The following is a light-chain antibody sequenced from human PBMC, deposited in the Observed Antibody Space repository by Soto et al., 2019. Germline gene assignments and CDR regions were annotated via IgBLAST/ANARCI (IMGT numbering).Light chain of an antibody. CDR2: GDT. J-gene: IGLJ2*01. V-gene: IGLV1-40*01. CDR3: QSYATALNVYVV. Sequence: QSVLTQPPSVSGAPGQRVSISCTGSSSNIGAGYDVHWYQQLPGTAPKLLIYGDTNRPSGVPDRFSGSKSATSASLVITGLQAEDEADYYCQSYATALNVYVVFGGGTKVTVL. CDR1: SSNIGAGYD.